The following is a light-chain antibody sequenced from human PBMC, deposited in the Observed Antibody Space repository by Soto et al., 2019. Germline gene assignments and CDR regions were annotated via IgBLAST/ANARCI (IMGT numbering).Light chain of an antibody. V-gene: IGLV6-57*01. CDR1: SSSIASNF. CDR3: QSYDSTDQV. Sequence: NFMLTQPHSVSESPGKTVTISWTRSSSSIASNFVQWFQQRPGTSPTTVIYEDDQRPSGVPDRFSGSVDSSSNSASLTISGLKTEDEADYYCQSYDSTDQVFGGGTKVTVL. CDR2: EDD. J-gene: IGLJ3*02.